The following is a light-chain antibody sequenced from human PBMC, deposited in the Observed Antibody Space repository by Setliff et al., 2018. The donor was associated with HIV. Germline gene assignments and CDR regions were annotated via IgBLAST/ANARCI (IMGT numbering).Light chain of an antibody. J-gene: IGLJ3*02. CDR1: SSNIGARFS. Sequence: QSVLTQPPSVSGAPGQRLTISCTGSSSNIGARFSVHWYQHLPGAAPKLLIYDDNNRPSGVPDRFSGSKSGTSASLAITGLQAEDEADYYCCSYVGTYTHWVFGGGTKVTVL. CDR2: DDN. V-gene: IGLV1-40*01. CDR3: CSYVGTYTHWV.